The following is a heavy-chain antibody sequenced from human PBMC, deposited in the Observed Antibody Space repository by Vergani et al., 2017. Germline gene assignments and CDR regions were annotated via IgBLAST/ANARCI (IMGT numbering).Heavy chain of an antibody. D-gene: IGHD6-13*01. CDR1: GYTFTGYY. V-gene: IGHV1-2*02. CDR2: INPNSGGT. J-gene: IGHJ5*02. CDR3: ASARRGPERAAAGMSNNWFDP. Sequence: QVQLVQSGAEVKKPGASVKVSCKASGYTFTGYYMHWVRQAPGQGLEWMGWINPNSGGTNYAQKFPGRVTMTRDTSISTAYMELSRLRSDATAVYYWASARRGPERAAAGMSNNWFDPWGQGTLVTVSS.